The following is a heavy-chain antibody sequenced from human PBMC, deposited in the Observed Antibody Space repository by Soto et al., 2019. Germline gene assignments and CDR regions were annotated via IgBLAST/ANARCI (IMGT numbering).Heavy chain of an antibody. J-gene: IGHJ5*02. D-gene: IGHD2-15*01. CDR2: INPNSGGT. V-gene: IGHV1-2*02. Sequence: ASVKVSCKASGYTFTGYYIHWVRQAPGQGLEWMGYINPNSGGTKYAPRFQGRVTMTSDTSIRTAYMDLNNLRSDDAAVYYCARGGVRILPSLPWGQGTLVTVSS. CDR1: GYTFTGYY. CDR3: ARGGVRILPSLP.